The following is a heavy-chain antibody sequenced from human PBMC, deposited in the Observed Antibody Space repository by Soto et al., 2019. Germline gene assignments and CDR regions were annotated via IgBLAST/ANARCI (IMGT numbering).Heavy chain of an antibody. CDR2: TSSDGNNK. CDR1: GFAFSSYV. V-gene: IGHV3-30*18. D-gene: IGHD2-21*01. Sequence: GGSLRLSCAASGFAFSSYVMHWVRQAPGKGLEWVAVTSSDGNNKRYADSVKDRFTISRDNSKNTLYLQMYSLRAEDTAVSYCAKYLGGRLYSSFYYYSGMDVWGQGTTGTVSA. J-gene: IGHJ6*01. CDR3: AKYLGGRLYSSFYYYSGMDV.